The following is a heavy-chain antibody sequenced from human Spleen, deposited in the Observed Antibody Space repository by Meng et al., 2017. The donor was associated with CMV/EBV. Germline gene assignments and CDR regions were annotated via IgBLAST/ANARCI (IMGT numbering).Heavy chain of an antibody. CDR1: GFTFSRYS. V-gene: IGHV3-21*01. Sequence: GGSLRLSCAASGFTFSRYSMNWVRQPPGKGLEWVSSISSGSDFIYHADSVKGRFTVTRDNAKNSLYLQMNSLTADDTAVYYCARELSTSWYDYWGQGTLVTVSS. CDR3: ARELSTSWYDY. CDR2: ISSGSDFI. J-gene: IGHJ4*02. D-gene: IGHD6-13*01.